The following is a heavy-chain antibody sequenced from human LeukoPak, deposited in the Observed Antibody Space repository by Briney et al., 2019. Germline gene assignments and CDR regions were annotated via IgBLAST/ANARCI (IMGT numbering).Heavy chain of an antibody. J-gene: IGHJ4*02. V-gene: IGHV1-18*01. CDR3: ARDQPRRGPGNHDY. D-gene: IGHD1-26*01. CDR1: GYTFSNYG. CDR2: ISASKVNT. Sequence: ASVKVSCKASGYTFSNYGISWVRQAPGQGLEWMGWISASKVNTNYAQNLQGRVTMTTDTSTSTAYMELRSLRSDDTAVYYCARDQPRRGPGNHDYWGQGTLVTVSS.